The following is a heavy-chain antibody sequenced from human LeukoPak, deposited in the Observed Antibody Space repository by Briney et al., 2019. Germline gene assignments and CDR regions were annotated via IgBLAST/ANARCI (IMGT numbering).Heavy chain of an antibody. J-gene: IGHJ4*02. CDR2: VYYSGST. Sequence: PSETLSLTCTVSGAPISISSYYWGWVRQPPGKGLEWIGSVYYSGSTYYNPSLKSRGTISEDTADNQFSLNLSSVTAADTAVYYCALFGAEDLIPRTPVFFDNWGQGTLVIVSS. CDR3: ALFGAEDLIPRTPVFFDN. V-gene: IGHV4-39*01. D-gene: IGHD3-16*01. CDR1: GAPISISSYY.